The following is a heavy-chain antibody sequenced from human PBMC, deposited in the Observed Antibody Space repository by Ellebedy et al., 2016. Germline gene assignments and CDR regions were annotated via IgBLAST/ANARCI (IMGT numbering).Heavy chain of an antibody. V-gene: IGHV3-23*01. CDR3: ARGVGGTSLNWFDP. J-gene: IGHJ5*02. CDR1: GLTVSSFF. D-gene: IGHD3-16*01. Sequence: GESLKISXAPSGLTVSSFFMGWVRQAPGKGLEWVSPMRGDGAKTHLADSVKGRFTMSRDIPKNTVYLQMNRLRAEDTAVYTCARGVGGTSLNWFDPWGQGTLVIVSS. CDR2: MRGDGAKT.